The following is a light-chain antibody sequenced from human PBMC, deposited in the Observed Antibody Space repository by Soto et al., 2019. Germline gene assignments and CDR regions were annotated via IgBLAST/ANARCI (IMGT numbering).Light chain of an antibody. Sequence: QSALTQPASVSGSPGQSITISCTGTSSDVGYYNYVSWYQQHPGKAPKLMIYDVRNRPSGVSNRFSGSKSGNTASLTISGRQAEDEADYYCSSYTSSSTYVFGTGTKLT. V-gene: IGLV2-14*03. J-gene: IGLJ1*01. CDR2: DVR. CDR3: SSYTSSSTYV. CDR1: SSDVGYYNY.